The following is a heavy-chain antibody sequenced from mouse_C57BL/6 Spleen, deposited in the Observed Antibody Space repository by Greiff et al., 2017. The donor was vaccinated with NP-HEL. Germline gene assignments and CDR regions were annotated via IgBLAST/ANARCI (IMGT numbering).Heavy chain of an antibody. CDR2: INPGSGGT. CDR3: ARSPDSSGSYCFDY. J-gene: IGHJ2*01. D-gene: IGHD3-2*02. Sequence: VQLQQSGAELVRPGTSVKVSCKASGYAFTNYLIDWVKQRPGQGLEWIGVINPGSGGTNYNEKFKGKATLTADKSSSTAYMQLSSLTSEDSAVYFCARSPDSSGSYCFDYWGQGTTLTVSS. CDR1: GYAFTNYL. V-gene: IGHV1-54*01.